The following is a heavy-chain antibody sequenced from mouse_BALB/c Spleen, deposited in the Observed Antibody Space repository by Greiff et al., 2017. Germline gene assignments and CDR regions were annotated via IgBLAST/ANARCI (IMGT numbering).Heavy chain of an antibody. J-gene: IGHJ4*01. CDR2: ISSGGST. Sequence: EVKLMESGGGLVKPGGSLKLSCAASGFTFSSYAMYWVRQPPEKRLEWVASISSGGSTYYPDSVKGRFTISRANARNILYLLMSSLRSEDTAMYYCARGGRPMSTGAMDYWGQGTSVTVSS. CDR1: GFTFSSYA. V-gene: IGHV5-6-5*01. D-gene: IGHD2-4*01. CDR3: ARGGRPMSTGAMDY.